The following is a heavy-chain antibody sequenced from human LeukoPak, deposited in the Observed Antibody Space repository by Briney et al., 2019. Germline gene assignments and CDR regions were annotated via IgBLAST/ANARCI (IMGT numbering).Heavy chain of an antibody. V-gene: IGHV3-30*02. CDR2: IRYDGSNK. CDR3: AKDVASTQYDYYSGSYSLPNLPTY. CDR1: GFTFTAYG. D-gene: IGHD1-26*01. J-gene: IGHJ4*02. Sequence: PGGSLRLSCAASGFTFTAYGMHWVRQAPGKGLEWVAFIRYDGSNKYYADSVKGRFTISRDNSKNTLYLQMNSLRAEDTAVYYCAKDVASTQYDYYSGSYSLPNLPTYWGQGTLVTVSS.